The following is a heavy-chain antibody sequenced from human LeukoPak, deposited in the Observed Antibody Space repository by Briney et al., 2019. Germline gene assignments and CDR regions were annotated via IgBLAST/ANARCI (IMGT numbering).Heavy chain of an antibody. J-gene: IGHJ4*02. D-gene: IGHD3-9*01. Sequence: PSETLSLTCAVSGGSFSGYYWSWIRQPPGKGLEWIGEINHSGNTNYNPTLKSRVTISVDTSQSQFSLKLSSGTAADPAVYDCARGRLLPYFDWLGFDYWGQGTLVTVSS. V-gene: IGHV4-34*01. CDR2: INHSGNT. CDR3: ARGRLLPYFDWLGFDY. CDR1: GGSFSGYY.